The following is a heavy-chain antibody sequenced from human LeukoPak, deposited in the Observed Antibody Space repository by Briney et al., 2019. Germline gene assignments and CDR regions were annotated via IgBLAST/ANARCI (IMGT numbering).Heavy chain of an antibody. J-gene: IGHJ4*02. CDR1: GGSISSYY. Sequence: SETLSLTCTVSGGSISSYYWSWIRQLAGKGLEWIGRIYTSGSTNYNPSLKSRVTMSVDTSKNQFSLKLSSVTAADTAVYYCARRVSEPQGLYYFDYWGQGTLVTVSS. CDR3: ARRVSEPQGLYYFDY. CDR2: IYTSGST. V-gene: IGHV4-4*07.